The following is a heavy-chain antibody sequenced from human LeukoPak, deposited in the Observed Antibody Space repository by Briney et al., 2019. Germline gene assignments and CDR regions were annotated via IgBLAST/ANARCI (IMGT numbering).Heavy chain of an antibody. CDR3: ARDLRGNSYGSVDF. Sequence: GGSLRLSCAASGFSFSTYCLNWVRQAPGKGLEWVSYISSSGSPIYYADSVRGRFTISRDNAKNSLYLQMHSLRAEDTAVYYCARDLRGNSYGSVDFWGQGTLVTVSS. J-gene: IGHJ4*02. V-gene: IGHV3-48*01. D-gene: IGHD5-18*01. CDR1: GFSFSTYC. CDR2: ISSSGSPI.